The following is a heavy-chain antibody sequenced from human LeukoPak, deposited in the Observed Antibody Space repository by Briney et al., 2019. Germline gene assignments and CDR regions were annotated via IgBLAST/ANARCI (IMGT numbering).Heavy chain of an antibody. V-gene: IGHV4-34*08. CDR2: INHSGST. Sequence: GSLRLSCAASGFTFSTYAMSWIRQPPGKGLEWIGEINHSGSTNYNPSLKSRVTISVDTSKNQFSLKLSSVTAADTAVYYCAITPPRGGSYVDYWGQGTLVTVSS. CDR1: GFTFSTYA. CDR3: AITPPRGGSYVDY. D-gene: IGHD1-26*01. J-gene: IGHJ4*02.